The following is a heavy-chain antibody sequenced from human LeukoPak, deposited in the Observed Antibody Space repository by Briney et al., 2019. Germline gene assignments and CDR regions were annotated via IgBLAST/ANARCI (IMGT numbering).Heavy chain of an antibody. D-gene: IGHD2-21*02. CDR3: ARDELAYCGGDCYSQYFQH. Sequence: SETLSLTCDVSGGSVTSTNWWTWVRQPPGKGLEWIGEVHLDGRTNYNPSLKSRVTISVDRSKNQFSLKLSYVTAADTAVYYCARDELAYCGGDCYSQYFQHWGQGTLVTVSS. V-gene: IGHV4-4*02. CDR1: GGSVTSTNW. J-gene: IGHJ1*01. CDR2: VHLDGRT.